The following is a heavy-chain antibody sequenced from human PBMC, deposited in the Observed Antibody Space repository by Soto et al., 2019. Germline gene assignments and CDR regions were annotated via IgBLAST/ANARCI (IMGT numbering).Heavy chain of an antibody. CDR1: SGSISSISYY. V-gene: IGHV4-39*01. J-gene: IGHJ4*02. D-gene: IGHD3-9*01. Sequence: QLQLQESGPGLVKPSATLSLTCTVSSGSISSISYYWGWIRQPPGQGLEWVGNIYYSGCTYYNPSLKSRVHISVDKSKNQFSLKLSFVTGADTAGYLCARSTTYYDSLTGYYRGAYFDCWGQGTLVTVSS. CDR2: IYYSGCT. CDR3: ARSTTYYDSLTGYYRGAYFDC.